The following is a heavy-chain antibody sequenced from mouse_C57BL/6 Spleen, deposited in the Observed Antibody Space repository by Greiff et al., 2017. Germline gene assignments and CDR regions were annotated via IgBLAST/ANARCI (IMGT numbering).Heavy chain of an antibody. V-gene: IGHV1-64*01. Sequence: VQLQQPGAELVKPGASVKLSCKASGYTFTSYWMHWVKQRPGQGLEWIGMIHPNSGSTNYNEKFKSKATLTVDKSSSTAYMQLSSLTSEDSAVYYCARDGELRYFDVWGTGTTVTVSS. CDR3: ARDGELRYFDV. J-gene: IGHJ1*03. CDR1: GYTFTSYW. CDR2: IHPNSGST. D-gene: IGHD1-1*01.